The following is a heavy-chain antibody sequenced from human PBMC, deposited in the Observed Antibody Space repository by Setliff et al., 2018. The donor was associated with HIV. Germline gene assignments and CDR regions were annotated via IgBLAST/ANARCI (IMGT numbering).Heavy chain of an antibody. Sequence: SETLSLTCTVSGGSISSKDHYWGWIWQSPGKGLEWIASIYYSGTTYYNPSLKSRVTISVDTSKNQFSLKLTDVTAADMAMYYCVRPYYDLLTGYYYDAFDMWGQGTMVTVSS. D-gene: IGHD3-9*01. CDR3: VRPYYDLLTGYYYDAFDM. V-gene: IGHV4-39*01. CDR1: GGSISSKDHY. CDR2: IYYSGTT. J-gene: IGHJ3*02.